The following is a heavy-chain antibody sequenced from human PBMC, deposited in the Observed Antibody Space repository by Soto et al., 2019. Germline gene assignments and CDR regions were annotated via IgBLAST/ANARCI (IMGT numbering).Heavy chain of an antibody. CDR3: ARALTIFGVVTWYYFDY. CDR1: GGSISSYY. V-gene: IGHV4-59*01. Sequence: SETLSLTCTVSGGSISSYYWSWIRQPPGKGLEWIGYIYYSGSTNYNPSLKSRVTISVDTSKNQFSLKLSSVTAADTAVYYCARALTIFGVVTWYYFDYWGQGTLVTVSS. D-gene: IGHD3-3*01. J-gene: IGHJ4*02. CDR2: IYYSGST.